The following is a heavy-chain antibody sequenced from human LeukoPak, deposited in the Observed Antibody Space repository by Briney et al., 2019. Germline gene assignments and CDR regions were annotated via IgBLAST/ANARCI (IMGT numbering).Heavy chain of an antibody. V-gene: IGHV4-59*08. CDR2: IFSSGGT. J-gene: IGHJ4*01. D-gene: IGHD3-10*01. Sequence: SETLSLTCTVSGGSITNNYWSWIRQPPGKGLEWVGYIFSSGGTNYNPSLKSRITISVDTSKNQFSLKLTSVTAADTAVYYCARRGGSGSYYYFAYWGDGTLVTVSS. CDR1: GGSITNNY. CDR3: ARRGGSGSYYYFAY.